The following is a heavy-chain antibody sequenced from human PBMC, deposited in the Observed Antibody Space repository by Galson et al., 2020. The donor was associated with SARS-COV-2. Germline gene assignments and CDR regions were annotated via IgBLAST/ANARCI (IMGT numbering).Heavy chain of an antibody. Sequence: GGSLRLSCAASGFALRNNAMYWVRQAPGKGLEFVSAVNSDGDSTYYAASVRDRFSLSRDISKNTLYLQMNTLTADDTAVYYCIRSEGVSCYQGVFHSWGQGTLVTVSA. D-gene: IGHD6-13*01. CDR1: GFALRNNA. J-gene: IGHJ5*02. V-gene: IGHV3-64D*08. CDR2: VNSDGDST. CDR3: IRSEGVSCYQGVFHS.